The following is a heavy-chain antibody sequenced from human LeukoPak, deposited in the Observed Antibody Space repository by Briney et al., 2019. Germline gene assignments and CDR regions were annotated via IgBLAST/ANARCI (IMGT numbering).Heavy chain of an antibody. J-gene: IGHJ4*02. V-gene: IGHV3-30*18. CDR1: GFTFSSYG. Sequence: PGGSLRLSCAASGFTFSSYGMHWVRQAPGKGLEWVAVISYDGSNKNYADSVKGRFTLYRDNSKNTLYLQMNSLRAEDTAVYYCAKDRLYSGLDYWGQGTLVTVSS. D-gene: IGHD1-26*01. CDR2: ISYDGSNK. CDR3: AKDRLYSGLDY.